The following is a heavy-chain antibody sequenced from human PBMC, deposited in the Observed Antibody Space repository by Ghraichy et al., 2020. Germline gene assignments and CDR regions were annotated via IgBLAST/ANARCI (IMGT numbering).Heavy chain of an antibody. J-gene: IGHJ4*02. CDR1: GFTFTTYW. D-gene: IGHD2-15*01. V-gene: IGHV3-7*01. Sequence: GGSLRLSCAASGFTFTTYWMSWVRQAPGKGLEWVAHINQDGSEKYSVDSVKGRFTISRDNAKNSVYLQMSSLRVEDTAVYYCARARYCSSGSCYLDYWGQGTLVTVSS. CDR2: INQDGSEK. CDR3: ARARYCSSGSCYLDY.